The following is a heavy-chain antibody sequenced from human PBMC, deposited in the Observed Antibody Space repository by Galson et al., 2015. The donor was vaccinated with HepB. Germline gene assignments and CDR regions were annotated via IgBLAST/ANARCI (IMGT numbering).Heavy chain of an antibody. CDR2: IYYSGST. J-gene: IGHJ3*02. D-gene: IGHD3-22*01. CDR3: ASNYYYDSSGHDAFDI. V-gene: IGHV4-59*01. CDR1: GGSISSYY. Sequence: SETLSLTCTVSGGSISSYYWSWIRQPPGKGLEWIGYIYYSGSTNYNPSLKSRVTISVDTSKSQFSLKLSSVTAADTAVYYCASNYYYDSSGHDAFDIWGQGTMVTISS.